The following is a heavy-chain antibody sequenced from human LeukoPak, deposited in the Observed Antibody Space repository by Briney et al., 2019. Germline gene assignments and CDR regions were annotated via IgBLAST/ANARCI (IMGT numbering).Heavy chain of an antibody. CDR2: ISSSGSTI. CDR1: GFTFSSYE. CDR3: AKRSVGATRAFDI. J-gene: IGHJ3*02. Sequence: GGSLRLSCAASGFTFSSYEMNWVRQAPGKGLEWVSYISSSGSTIYYADSVKGRFTISRDNSKNTLYLQMNSLRAEDTAVYYCAKRSVGATRAFDIWGQGTMVTVSS. D-gene: IGHD1-26*01. V-gene: IGHV3-48*03.